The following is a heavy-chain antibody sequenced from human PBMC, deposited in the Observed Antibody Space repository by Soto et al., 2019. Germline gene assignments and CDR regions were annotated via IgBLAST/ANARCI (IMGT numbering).Heavy chain of an antibody. Sequence: EVQLVESGGGLVQPGGSLRLSCAASGFTVSNNYTSWVRQAPGKWLEYVSVIYSGGGTYTISRDNSKNTLYLQMNSLGAEDTAVYYCARSPTRTNYTDYFDPWGQGTLVTVS. CDR1: GFTVSNNY. CDR3: ARSPTRTNYTDYFDP. CDR2: IYSGGGT. D-gene: IGHD4-4*01. V-gene: IGHV3-66*01. J-gene: IGHJ5*02.